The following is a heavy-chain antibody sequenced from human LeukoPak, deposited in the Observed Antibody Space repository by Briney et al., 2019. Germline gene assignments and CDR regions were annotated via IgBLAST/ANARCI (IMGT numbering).Heavy chain of an antibody. CDR2: ISWNSGSI. Sequence: GGSLRLSCTVSGFTFDDYAMHWVRQAPGKGLEWVSGISWNSGSIGYADSVKGRFTISRDNAKNSLYLQMNSLRAEDTALYYCAKARPRGGGYCSSTSCYDFDYWGQGTLVTVSS. D-gene: IGHD2-2*01. CDR3: AKARPRGGGYCSSTSCYDFDY. J-gene: IGHJ4*02. V-gene: IGHV3-9*01. CDR1: GFTFDDYA.